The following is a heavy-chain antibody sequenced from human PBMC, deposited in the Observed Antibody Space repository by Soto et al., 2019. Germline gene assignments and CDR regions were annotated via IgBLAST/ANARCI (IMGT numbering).Heavy chain of an antibody. V-gene: IGHV1-18*04. Sequence: ASVKVSCKASGYAFTSYGISWVRQAPGQGLEWMGWISAYNGNTNYAQKLQGRVTMTTDTSTSTAYMELRSLRSGDTAVYYCARNWVDYYDSSGYYYWFDPWGQGTLVTVS. D-gene: IGHD3-22*01. CDR1: GYAFTSYG. J-gene: IGHJ5*02. CDR2: ISAYNGNT. CDR3: ARNWVDYYDSSGYYYWFDP.